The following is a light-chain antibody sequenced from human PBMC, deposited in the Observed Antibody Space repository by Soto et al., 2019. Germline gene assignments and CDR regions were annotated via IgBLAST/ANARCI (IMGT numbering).Light chain of an antibody. CDR3: QQRGEWPPGAT. CDR1: QSVSSSY. Sequence: EIVLTQSPGTLSLSPGERATLSSRASQSVSSSYLAWYQQKPGQAPRLLIYDASNRATGIPARFSGSGSGTDFTLTISSLEPEDFAVYYCQQRGEWPPGATFGQGTRLEIK. CDR2: DAS. J-gene: IGKJ5*01. V-gene: IGKV3-11*01.